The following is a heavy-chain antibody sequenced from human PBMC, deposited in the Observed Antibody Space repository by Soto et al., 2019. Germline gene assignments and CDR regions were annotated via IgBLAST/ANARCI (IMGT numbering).Heavy chain of an antibody. CDR3: AHRGYDSSGYLNWFDP. Sequence: QITLKESGPTLVKPTQTLTLTCTCSGFSVSTSGVAVGWIRQPPGKALEWLALIYWDDEKRYSPSLKSRLAITKDTSKNQVVLTMTNMDPVDTATYYCAHRGYDSSGYLNWFDPWGQGTLVTVSS. D-gene: IGHD3-22*01. J-gene: IGHJ5*02. CDR2: IYWDDEK. CDR1: GFSVSTSGVA. V-gene: IGHV2-5*02.